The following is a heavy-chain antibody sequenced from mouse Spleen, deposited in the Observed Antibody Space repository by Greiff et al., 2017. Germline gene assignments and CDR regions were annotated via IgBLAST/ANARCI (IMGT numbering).Heavy chain of an antibody. CDR3: ARSGSSYGKYYFDY. Sequence: VQLQQSGPELVKPGASVKIPCKASGYTFTDYNMDWVKQSHGKSLEWIGDINPNNGGTIYNQKFKGKATLTVDKSSSTAYMELRSLTSEDTAVYYCARSGSSYGKYYFDYWGQGTTLTVSS. CDR2: INPNNGGT. CDR1: GYTFTDYN. J-gene: IGHJ2*01. V-gene: IGHV1-18*01. D-gene: IGHD1-1*01.